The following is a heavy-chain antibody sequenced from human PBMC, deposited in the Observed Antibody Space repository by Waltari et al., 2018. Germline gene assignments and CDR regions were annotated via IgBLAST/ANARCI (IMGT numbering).Heavy chain of an antibody. J-gene: IGHJ4*02. CDR3: AKMSSSYYYFDY. CDR1: GLYFTGYA. D-gene: IGHD6-13*01. CDR2: ISGSGAST. V-gene: IGHV3-23*01. Sequence: EVQLLDSGGGLGQRGGSLRLSCAASGLYFTGYAMSWVRQAPGKGLEWVSTISGSGASTFYADSVKGRFAISRDNSKNTLYLQLSSLRAEDTAVYYCAKMSSSYYYFDYWGQGTLVTVSS.